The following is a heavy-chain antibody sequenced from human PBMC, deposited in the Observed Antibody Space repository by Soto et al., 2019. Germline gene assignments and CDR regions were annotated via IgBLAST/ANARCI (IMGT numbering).Heavy chain of an antibody. CDR3: ARDAVLKSSSYHYYYGMDV. CDR1: GYTFTSYA. D-gene: IGHD6-6*01. Sequence: ASVKVSCKASGYTFTSYAMNWVRQAPGQGLEWMGWINTNTGNPTYAQGFTGRFVFSLDTSVSTAYLQICSLKAEDTAVYYRARDAVLKSSSYHYYYGMDVWGQGTTVTVSS. CDR2: INTNTGNP. V-gene: IGHV7-4-1*01. J-gene: IGHJ6*02.